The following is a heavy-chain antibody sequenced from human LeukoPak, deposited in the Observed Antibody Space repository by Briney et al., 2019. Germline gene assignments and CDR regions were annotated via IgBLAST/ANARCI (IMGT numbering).Heavy chain of an antibody. J-gene: IGHJ4*02. CDR2: IIPILGIT. Sequence: SVKVSCKVSGGTFGSYGISWVRQAPGQGLEWMGRIIPILGITNYAQKFQGRVTITADKSTSTAYMELRSLRSEDTAVYFCARGFGSSTSYVSDFDFWGQGTLVTVSS. CDR3: ARGFGSSTSYVSDFDF. V-gene: IGHV1-69*04. CDR1: GGTFGSYG. D-gene: IGHD3-16*01.